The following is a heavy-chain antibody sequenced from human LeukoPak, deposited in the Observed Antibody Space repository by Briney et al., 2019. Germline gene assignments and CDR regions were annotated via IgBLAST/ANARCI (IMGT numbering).Heavy chain of an antibody. CDR1: GFSFDDYA. CDR2: INWNSGSI. D-gene: IGHD3-22*01. CDR3: ARDMDTSGHFSWFDP. V-gene: IGHV3-9*01. J-gene: IGHJ5*02. Sequence: GGSLRLSCAASGFSFDDYAMHWVRQAPGKGLEWVSGINWNSGSIDYAESVKGRFTLSRDNSKNTLYLQMDSLRTEDTAVYYCARDMDTSGHFSWFDPWGQGARVTVSS.